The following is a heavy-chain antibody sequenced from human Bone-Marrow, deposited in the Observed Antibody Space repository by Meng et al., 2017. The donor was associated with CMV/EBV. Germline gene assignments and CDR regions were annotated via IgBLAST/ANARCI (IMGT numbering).Heavy chain of an antibody. J-gene: IGHJ4*02. V-gene: IGHV1-2*02. D-gene: IGHD6-6*01. Sequence: ASVKVSCKASGYSFTGYYMHWVRQAPGQGLEWMGWINPNSGGTNYAQKFQGRVTMTRDTSISTAYMELSRLRSDDTAVYYCARGCIAALSAASLDYWGQGTLVTFSS. CDR3: ARGCIAALSAASLDY. CDR2: INPNSGGT. CDR1: GYSFTGYY.